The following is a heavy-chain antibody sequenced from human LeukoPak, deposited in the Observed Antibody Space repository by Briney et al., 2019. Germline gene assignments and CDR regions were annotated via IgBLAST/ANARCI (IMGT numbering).Heavy chain of an antibody. J-gene: IGHJ4*02. V-gene: IGHV3-15*01. CDR2: IKARRAGGTT. D-gene: IGHD3-10*01. CDR1: GFTFSDDW. CDR3: TRGHYGH. Sequence: GGSLRLSCAASGFTFSDDWMNWVRQAPGKGPEWVGHIKARRAGGTTEYAAPVGGRFTISRDDSRSILYLQMNNLKTEDTALYYCTRGHYGHWGQGTLVTVSS.